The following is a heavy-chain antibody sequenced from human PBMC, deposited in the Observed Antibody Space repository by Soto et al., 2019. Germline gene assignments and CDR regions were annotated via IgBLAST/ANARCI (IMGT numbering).Heavy chain of an antibody. Sequence: EVQLLESGGGLVQPGGSLRLSCAASGFTFSSYAMSWVRQAPGKGLEWVSAISGSGGSTYYADSVKGRFTISRDNSKNTLYLQMNSLRAEDTAVYYCAKMVYSSSWYLRDYYYGMDVWGQGTTVTVSS. CDR1: GFTFSSYA. CDR3: AKMVYSSSWYLRDYYYGMDV. J-gene: IGHJ6*02. CDR2: ISGSGGST. V-gene: IGHV3-23*01. D-gene: IGHD6-13*01.